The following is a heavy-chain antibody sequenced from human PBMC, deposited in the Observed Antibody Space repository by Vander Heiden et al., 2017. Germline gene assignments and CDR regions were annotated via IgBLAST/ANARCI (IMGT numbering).Heavy chain of an antibody. V-gene: IGHV3-48*01. Sequence: EVQLVESRGGLVQPGGSLRLPCAAAGVPLSLNTMNRVRQAPGKGLEWISYISTSGSTIKYADSVKGRITISRDNAKNSVYLQMNSVRGDDTAVYYCARLYCSSTSCYVDYWGQGILVTVSS. CDR1: GVPLSLNT. D-gene: IGHD2-2*01. CDR2: ISTSGSTI. CDR3: ARLYCSSTSCYVDY. J-gene: IGHJ4*02.